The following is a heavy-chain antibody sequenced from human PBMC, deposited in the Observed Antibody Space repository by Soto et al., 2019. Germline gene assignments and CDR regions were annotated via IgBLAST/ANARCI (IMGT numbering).Heavy chain of an antibody. D-gene: IGHD6-19*01. CDR1: GFTFSGYG. V-gene: IGHV3-7*01. Sequence: EVKLEESGGGLVQTGGSLRLSCAVSGFTFSGYGMRWVRQSPGRGLEGVANIKDDGSQTYYVGSVRGRFTISRDNGQNSLYLHMNSLRVENTAFYYCATAVRGRAWAYWGQGTPVTVSS. J-gene: IGHJ4*02. CDR2: IKDDGSQT. CDR3: ATAVRGRAWAY.